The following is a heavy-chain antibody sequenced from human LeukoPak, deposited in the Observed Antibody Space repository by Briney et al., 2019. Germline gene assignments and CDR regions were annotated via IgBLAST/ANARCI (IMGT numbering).Heavy chain of an antibody. Sequence: GGSLRLPCAASGFTFNTFGMHWVRQAPGEGLEWVAGISYDGRDKYYVDSLKGRFSISRDNSKNTLYLQMNSLRAEDTSVYYCVRDGRDTDMIPFENWGQGTLVTVSS. J-gene: IGHJ4*02. CDR1: GFTFNTFG. V-gene: IGHV3-30*03. D-gene: IGHD5-18*01. CDR3: VRDGRDTDMIPFEN. CDR2: ISYDGRDK.